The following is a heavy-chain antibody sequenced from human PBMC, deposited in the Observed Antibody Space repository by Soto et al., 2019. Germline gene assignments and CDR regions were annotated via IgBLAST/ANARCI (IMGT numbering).Heavy chain of an antibody. CDR1: GFTFSDSA. D-gene: IGHD3-10*01. Sequence: EVQLVESGGGLVQPGGSLKLSCAAAGFTFSDSAMHWVRQASGKGLEWVGRIKSHADTYATAYAASVKGRFTISRDDSKNTAYLKMNRLKTEDTAVYYCANFGDSGGFDPWGQGTLVTVSS. V-gene: IGHV3-73*01. CDR2: IKSHADTYAT. J-gene: IGHJ5*02. CDR3: ANFGDSGGFDP.